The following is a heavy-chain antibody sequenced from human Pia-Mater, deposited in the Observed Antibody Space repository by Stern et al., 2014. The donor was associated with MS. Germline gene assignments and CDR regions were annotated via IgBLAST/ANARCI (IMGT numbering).Heavy chain of an antibody. CDR3: ARMPGIVAAMSAIEY. Sequence: QVQLMQSGAEVKKPGASVKVSCKASGYNFITYAMHWVRQAPGQRLEWMGWISVGNGNTKYSQNFQGRINITRDTTTSTAYMELNSLRSEDTAVYYCARMPGIVAAMSAIEYWGQGTLVTVSS. CDR2: ISVGNGNT. CDR1: GYNFITYA. V-gene: IGHV1-3*01. J-gene: IGHJ4*02. D-gene: IGHD2-2*01.